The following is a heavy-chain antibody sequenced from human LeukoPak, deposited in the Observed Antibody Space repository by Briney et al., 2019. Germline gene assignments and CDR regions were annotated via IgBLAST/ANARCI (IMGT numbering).Heavy chain of an antibody. J-gene: IGHJ5*02. D-gene: IGHD3-10*01. CDR2: INPNSGGT. CDR3: ARLTLRGSGSRFNWFDP. Sequence: ASVKVSCKASGYTFTGYYMHWVRQAPGQGLEWMGWINPNSGGTNYAQKFQGRVTMTRDTSISTAYMELSRLRSDDTAVYYCARLTLRGSGSRFNWFDPWGQGTLVIVSP. V-gene: IGHV1-2*02. CDR1: GYTFTGYY.